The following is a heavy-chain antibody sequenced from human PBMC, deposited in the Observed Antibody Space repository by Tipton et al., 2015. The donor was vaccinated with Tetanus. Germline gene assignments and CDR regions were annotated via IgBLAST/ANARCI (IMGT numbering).Heavy chain of an antibody. CDR2: ISYSGSA. V-gene: IGHV4-59*01. J-gene: IGHJ5*02. Sequence: TLSLTCTVSDGSLGTFYWTWIRQPPGRGLEWIGYISYSGSAKYNPSLKSRLTISVDTSRAQFSLKLRSVTAADTAVYYCARYSIVATSNNWFDPWGQGTLVTVSS. D-gene: IGHD5-12*01. CDR1: DGSLGTFY. CDR3: ARYSIVATSNNWFDP.